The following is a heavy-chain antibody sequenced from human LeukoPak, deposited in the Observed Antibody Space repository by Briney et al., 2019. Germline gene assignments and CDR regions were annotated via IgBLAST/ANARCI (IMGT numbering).Heavy chain of an antibody. D-gene: IGHD2-2*01. CDR3: APRTFGSPSPQP. CDR1: GGSISSSSYY. Sequence: PSETLSLTCTVSGGSISSSSYYSAWIRHPPGKGLEWYGSIYYSGTTYYNPSLKSRVPISVPTSKNQFSLKLSSVTAADTVAFYCAPRTFGSPSPQPWGQGTLVTVSS. J-gene: IGHJ5*02. V-gene: IGHV4-39*07. CDR2: IYYSGTT.